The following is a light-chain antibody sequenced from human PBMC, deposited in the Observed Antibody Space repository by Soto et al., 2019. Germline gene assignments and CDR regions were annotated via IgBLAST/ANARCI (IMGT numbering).Light chain of an antibody. Sequence: DKQVPRCSSSVPASVGDILTITVQASQGISSWLAWYQKKPGKAPNLLIYAASSLQSGVPSRFSGSESGTDFTLTISSLQPEDCAIYFCQKANSFPIIFGQGTTGDIK. V-gene: IGKV1-12*01. CDR3: QKANSFPII. J-gene: IGKJ1*01. CDR1: QGISSW. CDR2: AAS.